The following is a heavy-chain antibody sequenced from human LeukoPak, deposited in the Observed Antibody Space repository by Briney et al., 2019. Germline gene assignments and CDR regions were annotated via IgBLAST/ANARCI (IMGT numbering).Heavy chain of an antibody. V-gene: IGHV3-11*01. D-gene: IGHD3-9*01. CDR2: ITDSGNTI. J-gene: IGHJ6*02. CDR1: GFTFSDYN. Sequence: GGSLRLSCAASGFTFSDYNMNWVRQAPGKGLEWVSYITDSGNTIHYADSVKGRFTISRENAKNPLYLQMNSLRAEDTAVYYCARSIGLTGGGVDVWGQGTTVTVSS. CDR3: ARSIGLTGGGVDV.